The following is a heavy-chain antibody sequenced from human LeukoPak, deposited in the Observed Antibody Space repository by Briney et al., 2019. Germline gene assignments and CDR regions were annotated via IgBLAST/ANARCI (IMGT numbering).Heavy chain of an antibody. CDR1: GFTFSSYG. Sequence: PGRSLRLSCAASGFTFSSYGMHWVSQAPGKGLEWVAAISFDGSDKYYADSVKGRFTISTDISKNTLYLEMNSLRADDTAMYYCARAQLEYCSTTSCYVFDSWGQGTLVTVSS. J-gene: IGHJ4*02. CDR3: ARAQLEYCSTTSCYVFDS. D-gene: IGHD2-2*01. V-gene: IGHV3-30*19. CDR2: ISFDGSDK.